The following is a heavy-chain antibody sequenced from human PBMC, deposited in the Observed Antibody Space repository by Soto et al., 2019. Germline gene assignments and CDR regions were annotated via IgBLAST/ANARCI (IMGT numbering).Heavy chain of an antibody. CDR2: SSWNSGSI. Sequence: PGGSMRLACAASGFTLYDYAMHWARQVQGEGVEWVSGSSWNSGSIGYADSVKGRFTISRDNAKNSLYLQMNSLRAEDTAVYYCAKSLRTAGTADPHFDYWGQGT. CDR3: AKSLRTAGTADPHFDY. D-gene: IGHD6-13*01. V-gene: IGHV3-9*01. CDR1: GFTLYDYA. J-gene: IGHJ4*02.